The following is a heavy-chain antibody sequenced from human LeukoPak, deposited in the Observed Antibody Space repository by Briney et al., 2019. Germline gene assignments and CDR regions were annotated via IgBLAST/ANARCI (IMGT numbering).Heavy chain of an antibody. CDR3: ARESSTGDYCSGGSCYSGFEYFQH. Sequence: ASVKVSCKASGYTFTSYAMHWVRQAPGQRLEWMGWINAGNGNIKYSQKFQGRVTITRDTSASTAYMELSSLRSEDTAVYYCARESSTGDYCSGGSCYSGFEYFQHWGQGTLVTVSS. D-gene: IGHD2-15*01. J-gene: IGHJ1*01. CDR2: INAGNGNI. CDR1: GYTFTSYA. V-gene: IGHV1-3*01.